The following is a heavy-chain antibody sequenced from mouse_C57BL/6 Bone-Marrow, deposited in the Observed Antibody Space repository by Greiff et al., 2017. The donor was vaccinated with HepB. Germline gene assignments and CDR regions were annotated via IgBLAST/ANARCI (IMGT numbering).Heavy chain of an antibody. Sequence: QVQLQQPGAELVKPGASVKLSCKASGYTFTSYWMQWVKQRPGQGLEWIGEIDPSDSYTNYNQKFKGKATLTVDTSSSTAYMQRSSLTSEDSAVYYCARGAFLTGTEGYYAMDYGGQGTSVTVSS. V-gene: IGHV1-50*01. J-gene: IGHJ4*01. D-gene: IGHD4-1*01. CDR3: ARGAFLTGTEGYYAMDY. CDR1: GYTFTSYW. CDR2: IDPSDSYT.